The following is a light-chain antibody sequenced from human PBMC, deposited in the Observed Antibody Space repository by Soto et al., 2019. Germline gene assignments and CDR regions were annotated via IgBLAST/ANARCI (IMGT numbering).Light chain of an antibody. Sequence: EIVMTQSPATLSVAPGERATLSCRASQSVSSNLAWYQQKPGQAPRLLIYGASTRATGIPARFSGSGSGTEFTLTISILQSEDFEVYYCQQYNNWTLTFGQGTKVEIK. CDR1: QSVSSN. CDR2: GAS. J-gene: IGKJ1*01. CDR3: QQYNNWTLT. V-gene: IGKV3-15*01.